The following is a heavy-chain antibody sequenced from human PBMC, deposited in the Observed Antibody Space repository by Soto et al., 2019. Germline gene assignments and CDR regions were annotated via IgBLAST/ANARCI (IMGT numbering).Heavy chain of an antibody. CDR3: AHDDCGGVDD. D-gene: IGHD4-17*01. CDR2: ISYDGSNK. J-gene: IGHJ4*02. CDR1: GFTFSSYG. Sequence: QVQLVESGGGVVQPGRSLRLSCAASGFTFSSYGMHWVRQAPGKGLEWVAVISYDGSNKYYADSVKGRFTISRDNSKNTLYLQMNSLRAEDTAVDYWAHDDCGGVDDWGQGTLVTVSS. V-gene: IGHV3-30*18.